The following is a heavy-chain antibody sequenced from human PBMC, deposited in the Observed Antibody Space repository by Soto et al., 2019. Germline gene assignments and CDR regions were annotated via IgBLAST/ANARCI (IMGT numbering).Heavy chain of an antibody. CDR3: ARGYSYGEPFDY. J-gene: IGHJ4*02. Sequence: GGSLRLSCAASGFSVSNFYMSWVRQAPGKGLEWVSNVYSAGTTSYTDSVKGRFTISRDNSKNALYLHVSSLRAEDTAVYYCARGYSYGEPFDYWGQGTLVTVSS. D-gene: IGHD5-18*01. V-gene: IGHV3-53*01. CDR1: GFSVSNFY. CDR2: VYSAGTT.